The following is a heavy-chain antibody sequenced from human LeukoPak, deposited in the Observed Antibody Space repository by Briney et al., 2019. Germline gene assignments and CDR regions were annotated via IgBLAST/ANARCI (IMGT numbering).Heavy chain of an antibody. CDR3: ARDLGGGSPNWFDP. D-gene: IGHD1-26*01. V-gene: IGHV1-2*02. CDR2: VNSNSGGT. Sequence: GASVKVSCKASGYRFSDYYMHWVRQAPGQGLEWVGWVNSNSGGTHCAQKFEGRVTMTRDTSTSTVYMELSSLRSEDTAVYYCARDLGGGSPNWFDPWGQGTLVTVSS. CDR1: GYRFSDYY. J-gene: IGHJ5*02.